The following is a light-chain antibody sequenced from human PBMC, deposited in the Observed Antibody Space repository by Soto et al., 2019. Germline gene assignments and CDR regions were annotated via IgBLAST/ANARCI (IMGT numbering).Light chain of an antibody. CDR2: EGS. V-gene: IGLV2-23*01. CDR1: SSDVGSYNL. J-gene: IGLJ1*01. CDR3: CSYAGSSTLYV. Sequence: QSVLTQPASVSGSPGQSITISCTGTSSDVGSYNLVSWYQQHPGKAPKLMIYEGSKRPSGVSNRFSGSKSGNTASLTISGLQAEDEADYNCCSYAGSSTLYVFGTGTKVPV.